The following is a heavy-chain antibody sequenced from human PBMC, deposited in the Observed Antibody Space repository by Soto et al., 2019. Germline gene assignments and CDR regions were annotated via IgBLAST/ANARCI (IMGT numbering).Heavy chain of an antibody. V-gene: IGHV3-11*01. D-gene: IGHD5-18*01. Sequence: VGSLRLSCAASGFTFSDYYMSWIRQAPGKGLEWVSSITSSGSTTYYTDSVKGRFTISRDNAKNSLYLQMNSLRAEDTAVYYCARERYSYGPYYFDYWGQGTLVTVSS. CDR1: GFTFSDYY. CDR3: ARERYSYGPYYFDY. J-gene: IGHJ4*02. CDR2: ITSSGSTT.